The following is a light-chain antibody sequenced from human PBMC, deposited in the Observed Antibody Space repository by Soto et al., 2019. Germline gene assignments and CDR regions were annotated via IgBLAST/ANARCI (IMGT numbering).Light chain of an antibody. Sequence: DIQMTQAPSSVSASVGDRVTITCGASQDIGSYLAWYQQIPGKAPKLLIYIASSLESGVPSRFRGSGSGTDFTLTISSLQPEDFAIYYCQQTYSFPVTFGQGTRLEI. CDR1: QDIGSY. CDR3: QQTYSFPVT. J-gene: IGKJ5*01. V-gene: IGKV1-12*01. CDR2: IAS.